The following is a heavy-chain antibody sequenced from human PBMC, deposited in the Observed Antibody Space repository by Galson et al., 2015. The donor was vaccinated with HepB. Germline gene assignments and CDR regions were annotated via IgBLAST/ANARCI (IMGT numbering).Heavy chain of an antibody. CDR1: GGSISSYY. CDR2: IYTSGST. J-gene: IGHJ6*02. V-gene: IGHV4-4*07. Sequence: SETLSLTCTVSGGSISSYYWSWIRQPAGKGLEWIGRIYTSGSTNYNPSLKSRVTISVDTSKNQFSLKLSSVTAADTAVYYCARAHGYCTNGVCRSDYYYYGMDVWGQGTTVTVS. CDR3: ARAHGYCTNGVCRSDYYYYGMDV. D-gene: IGHD2-8*01.